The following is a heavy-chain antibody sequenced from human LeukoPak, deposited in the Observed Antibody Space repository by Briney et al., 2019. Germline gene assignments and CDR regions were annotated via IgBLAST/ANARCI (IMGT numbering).Heavy chain of an antibody. D-gene: IGHD2-2*01. J-gene: IGHJ4*02. CDR3: ARVVVVPAAMRDVFDY. V-gene: IGHV1-18*01. CDR1: GYTFTSYG. Sequence: GASVKVSCKASGYTFTSYGISWVRQAPGQGLEWMGWISAYNGNTNYAQKLQGRATMTTDTSTSTAYMELRSLRSDDTAVYYCARVVVVPAAMRDVFDYWGQGTLVTVSS. CDR2: ISAYNGNT.